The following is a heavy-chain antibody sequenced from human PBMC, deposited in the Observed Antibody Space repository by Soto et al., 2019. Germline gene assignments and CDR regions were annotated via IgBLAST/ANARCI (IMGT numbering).Heavy chain of an antibody. J-gene: IGHJ3*02. V-gene: IGHV1-18*01. Sequence: ASVKVSCKASGYTFTSYGISWVRQAPGQGLEWMGWISAYNGNTNYAQKLQGRVTMTTDTSTSTAYMVLRSLRSDDTAVYYCARDGLIVPATDDAFDIWGQGTMVTVSS. CDR1: GYTFTSYG. CDR3: ARDGLIVPATDDAFDI. D-gene: IGHD6-6*01. CDR2: ISAYNGNT.